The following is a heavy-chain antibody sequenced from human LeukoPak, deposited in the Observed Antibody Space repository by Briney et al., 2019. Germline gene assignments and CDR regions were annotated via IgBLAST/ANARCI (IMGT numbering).Heavy chain of an antibody. D-gene: IGHD3-22*01. CDR1: GFTFNKYA. Sequence: PGGSLRLSCSASGFTFNKYAMHWVRQAPGKGLEYVSAINSNGGRTYYADSVKGRFTISRDNSKNTLFLQMSSLRVEDTAVYYCVKDLYYDNSGYYSGAFDYWGQGTLVTVSS. V-gene: IGHV3-64D*06. J-gene: IGHJ4*02. CDR2: INSNGGRT. CDR3: VKDLYYDNSGYYSGAFDY.